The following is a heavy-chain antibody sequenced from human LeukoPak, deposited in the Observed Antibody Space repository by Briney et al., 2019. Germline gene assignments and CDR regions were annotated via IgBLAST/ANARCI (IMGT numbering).Heavy chain of an antibody. J-gene: IGHJ4*02. CDR2: ISYDGSNK. V-gene: IGHV3-30-3*01. Sequence: GRSLRLPCAASGFTFSSYAMHWVRQAPGKGLEWVAVISYDGSNKYYADSVEGRFTISRDNSKNTLYLQMNSLRAEDTAVYYCARDRVGATDYFDYWGQGTLVTVSS. CDR1: GFTFSSYA. D-gene: IGHD1-26*01. CDR3: ARDRVGATDYFDY.